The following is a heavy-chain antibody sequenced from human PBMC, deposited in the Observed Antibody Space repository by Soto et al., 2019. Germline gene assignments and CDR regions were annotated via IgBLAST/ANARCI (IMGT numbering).Heavy chain of an antibody. D-gene: IGHD6-13*01. Sequence: GSLRLSCAASGFTFSSYSMNWVRQAPGKGLEWVSSISSSSYIYYADSVKGRFTISRDNAKNSLYLQMNSLRAEDTAVYYCARDSIVAEADTLPQPNWLDPWGQGTLVTVYS. CDR1: GFTFSSYS. J-gene: IGHJ5*02. CDR3: ARDSIVAEADTLPQPNWLDP. CDR2: ISSSSYI. V-gene: IGHV3-21*01.